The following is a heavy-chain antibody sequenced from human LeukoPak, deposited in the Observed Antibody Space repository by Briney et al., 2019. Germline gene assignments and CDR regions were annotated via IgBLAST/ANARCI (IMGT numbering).Heavy chain of an antibody. Sequence: ASVKVSCKASGYTFTGYYMHWVRQAPGQGLEWMGIINPSGGSTSYAQKFQERVTITRDMSTSTAYMELSSLRSEDTAVYYCARETYYYDSSGRYPAFDIWGQGTMVTVSS. CDR1: GYTFTGYY. J-gene: IGHJ3*02. CDR2: INPSGGST. CDR3: ARETYYYDSSGRYPAFDI. V-gene: IGHV1-46*01. D-gene: IGHD3-22*01.